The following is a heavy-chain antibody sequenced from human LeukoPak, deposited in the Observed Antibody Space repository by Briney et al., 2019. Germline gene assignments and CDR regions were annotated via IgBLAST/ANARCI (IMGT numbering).Heavy chain of an antibody. V-gene: IGHV4-59*01. CDR3: AREGLWFGELSGFDI. CDR2: IYYSGST. D-gene: IGHD3-10*01. J-gene: IGHJ3*02. CDR1: GGSISSYY. Sequence: PSETLSLTCTVSGGSISSYYWSWIRQPPGKGLEWIGYIYYSGSTNYNPYLKSRVTISVDTSKNQFSLKLSSVTAADTAVYYCAREGLWFGELSGFDIWGQGTMVTVSS.